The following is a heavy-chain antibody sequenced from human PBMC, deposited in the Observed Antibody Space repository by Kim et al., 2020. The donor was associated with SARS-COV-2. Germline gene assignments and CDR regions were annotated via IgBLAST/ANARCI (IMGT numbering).Heavy chain of an antibody. J-gene: IGHJ6*02. CDR1: GFTFRRSA. V-gene: IGHV3-64D*09. CDR3: VKVVFKKVEIGQQLVKERGPYYYSGLDV. CDR2: ISSNGCST. Sequence: GGSLRLSCSASGFTFRRSALPFFLPSPWPLLEYVSAISSNGCSTYYADSVKGRFTISRDNSKNTLYLQMSSLRAEDTAVYYCVKVVFKKVEIGQQLVKERGPYYYSGLDVWGQGTTVTVSS. D-gene: IGHD6-13*01.